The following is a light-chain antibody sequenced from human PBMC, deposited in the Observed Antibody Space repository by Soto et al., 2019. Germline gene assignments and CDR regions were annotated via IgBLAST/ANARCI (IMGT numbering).Light chain of an antibody. CDR3: QQYGTSLFT. V-gene: IGKV3-20*01. CDR1: QSAYSSY. J-gene: IGKJ4*01. CDR2: GAS. Sequence: PGDRATLSCRSSQSAYSSYLSWYQQKSGQAPRLLIYGASNRATGIPDRFSGSGSGTDFTLTISGLEPEDFAVYYCQQYGTSLFTFGGGTRVEIK.